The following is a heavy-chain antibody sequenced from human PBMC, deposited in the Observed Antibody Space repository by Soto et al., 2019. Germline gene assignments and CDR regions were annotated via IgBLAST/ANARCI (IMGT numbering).Heavy chain of an antibody. CDR3: ASSGKNPYYFDY. D-gene: IGHD6-19*01. Sequence: QVQLQESGPGLVKPSETLSLTCTVSGGSISSYYWSWIRQPPGKGLEWIGYIYYSGSTNYNPSLKSRVTISVDTSKNQFSLKLSSVTAADTAVYYCASSGKNPYYFDYWGQGTLVTVSS. V-gene: IGHV4-59*08. CDR1: GGSISSYY. CDR2: IYYSGST. J-gene: IGHJ4*02.